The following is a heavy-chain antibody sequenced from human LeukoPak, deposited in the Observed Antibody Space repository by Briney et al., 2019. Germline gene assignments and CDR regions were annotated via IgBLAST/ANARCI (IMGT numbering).Heavy chain of an antibody. J-gene: IGHJ6*02. CDR1: GFTFSSYG. V-gene: IGHV3-33*01. Sequence: PGGSLRLSCAASGFTFSSYGMHWVRQAPGKGLEWVAVIWYDGSNKYYEDSVKGRFTISRDNSKNMLYLQMNSLRAEDTAVYYCARTSSSPNLGMDVWGQGTTVTVSS. CDR2: IWYDGSNK. CDR3: ARTSSSPNLGMDV. D-gene: IGHD6-13*01.